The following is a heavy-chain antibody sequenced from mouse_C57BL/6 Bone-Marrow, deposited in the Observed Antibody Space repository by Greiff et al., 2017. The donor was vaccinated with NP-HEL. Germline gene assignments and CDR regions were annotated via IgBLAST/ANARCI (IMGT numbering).Heavy chain of an antibody. Sequence: EVQLVESGGGLVQPKGSLKLSCAASGFTFNTYAMHWVRQAPGKGLEWVARIRSKSSNYATYYADSVKDRLTISRDASQSMLYLQMNNLKSEDTAMYYCVRAGVLAWLAYWGQGTLVTVSA. CDR1: GFTFNTYA. J-gene: IGHJ3*01. CDR3: VRAGVLAWLAY. V-gene: IGHV10-3*01. CDR2: IRSKSSNYAT. D-gene: IGHD2-14*01.